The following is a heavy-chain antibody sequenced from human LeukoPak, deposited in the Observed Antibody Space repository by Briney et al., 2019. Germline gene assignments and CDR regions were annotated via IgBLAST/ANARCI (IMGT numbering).Heavy chain of an antibody. CDR3: AKDPSYYYDSSGSGWFDL. V-gene: IGHV3-11*01. CDR2: ISSSGSTI. J-gene: IGHJ5*02. D-gene: IGHD3-22*01. CDR1: GFTFSDYY. Sequence: AGGSLRLSCAASGFTFSDYYMSWIRQAPGKGLEWVSYISSSGSTIYYADSVKGRFTISRDNAKNSLYLQVNSLRAEDTALYFCAKDPSYYYDSSGSGWFDLWGQGTLVTVSS.